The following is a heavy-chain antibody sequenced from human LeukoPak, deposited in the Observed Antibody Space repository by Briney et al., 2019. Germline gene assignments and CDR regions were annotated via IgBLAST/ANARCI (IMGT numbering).Heavy chain of an antibody. CDR3: ARDQLLSYYFDY. CDR1: GYSISSGYY. J-gene: IGHJ4*02. V-gene: IGHV4-38-2*02. D-gene: IGHD2-2*01. Sequence: SETLSLTCAVSGYSISSGYYWGWIPQPPGKGLEWIGSIYHSGSTYYNPSLKSRVTISVDTSKNQFSLKLSSVTAADTAVYYCARDQLLSYYFDYWGQGTLVTVSS. CDR2: IYHSGST.